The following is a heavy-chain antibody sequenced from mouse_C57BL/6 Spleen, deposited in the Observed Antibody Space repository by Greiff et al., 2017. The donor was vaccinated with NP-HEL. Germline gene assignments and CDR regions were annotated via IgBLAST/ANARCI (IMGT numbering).Heavy chain of an antibody. CDR1: GYTFTSYW. CDR3: ARRTGGYWYFDV. V-gene: IGHV1-69*01. J-gene: IGHJ1*03. Sequence: QVQLQQPGAELVMPGASVKLSCKASGYTFTSYWMHWVKQRPGQGLEWIGEIDPSDSYTNYNQKFKGKATLTVDKSSSTAYMQLSSLTSEDSAVXYCARRTGGYWYFDVWGTGTTVTVSS. CDR2: IDPSDSYT. D-gene: IGHD4-1*01.